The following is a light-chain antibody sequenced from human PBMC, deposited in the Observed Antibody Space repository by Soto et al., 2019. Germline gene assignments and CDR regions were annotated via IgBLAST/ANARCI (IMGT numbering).Light chain of an antibody. CDR3: VLFMTGGIWV. J-gene: IGLJ3*02. Sequence: QTVVTQEPSFSVSPGGTITLTCGLTSGSVSSNYYPSWYQQTPGQAPRTLIYSTNARASGVPDRFSGSILGNKAALTIAGAQAEDDSYYYCVLFMTGGIWVFGGGTKLTVL. V-gene: IGLV8-61*01. CDR2: STN. CDR1: SGSVSSNYY.